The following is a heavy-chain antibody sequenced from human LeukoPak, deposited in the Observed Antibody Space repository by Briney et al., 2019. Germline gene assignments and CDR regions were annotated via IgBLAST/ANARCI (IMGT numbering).Heavy chain of an antibody. CDR1: GLTFSSAW. D-gene: IGHD3-16*01. CDR2: IKQDGSEK. CDR3: AREKTRSFDY. J-gene: IGHJ4*02. Sequence: GGSLRLSCAASGLTFSSAWMHWVRQTPGKGLEWVANIKQDGSEKYYVDSVKGRFTISRDNAKNSLYLQMNSLRAEDTAVYYCAREKTRSFDYWGQGTLVTVSS. V-gene: IGHV3-7*01.